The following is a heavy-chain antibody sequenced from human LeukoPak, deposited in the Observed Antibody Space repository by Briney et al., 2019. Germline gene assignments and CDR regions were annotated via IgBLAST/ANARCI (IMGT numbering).Heavy chain of an antibody. Sequence: PSETLSLTCAVSGYSISSGYYWGWIRQPPGKGLEWIGSIYYSGSTYYNPSLKSRVTISVDTSKNQFSLKLSSVTAADTAVYYCARLEDWFDPWGQGTLVTVSS. CDR1: GYSISSGYY. J-gene: IGHJ5*02. D-gene: IGHD2-15*01. CDR3: ARLEDWFDP. CDR2: IYYSGST. V-gene: IGHV4-38-2*01.